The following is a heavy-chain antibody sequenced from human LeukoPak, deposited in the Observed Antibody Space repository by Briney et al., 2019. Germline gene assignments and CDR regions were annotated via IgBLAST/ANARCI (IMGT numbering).Heavy chain of an antibody. Sequence: GESLKISCKGSGYSFTSYWIGWVRQLPGKGLEWMGIIYPGDSDTRYSPSFQGQVTISADKSISTAYLQWSSLQASDPAMYYCARRKDYYDSSGSDYWGQGTLVTVSS. CDR2: IYPGDSDT. V-gene: IGHV5-51*01. J-gene: IGHJ4*02. CDR1: GYSFTSYW. D-gene: IGHD3-22*01. CDR3: ARRKDYYDSSGSDY.